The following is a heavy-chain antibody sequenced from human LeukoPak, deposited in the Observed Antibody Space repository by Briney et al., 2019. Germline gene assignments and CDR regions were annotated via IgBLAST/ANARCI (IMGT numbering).Heavy chain of an antibody. CDR2: ISSSISYI. J-gene: IGHJ4*02. D-gene: IGHD4-17*01. CDR1: GFTFSSYS. Sequence: GGSLRLSCAASGFTFSSYSMNWVRQAPGKGLEWVSSISSSISYIYYADSVKGLFTLSRDNAKNSLYLQMDSLRAEDTAVYYCARGFGDYVLDEWGQGTLVTVSS. CDR3: ARGFGDYVLDE. V-gene: IGHV3-21*01.